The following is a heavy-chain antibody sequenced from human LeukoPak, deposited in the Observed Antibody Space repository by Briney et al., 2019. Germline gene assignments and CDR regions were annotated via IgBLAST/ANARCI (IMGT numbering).Heavy chain of an antibody. CDR2: IRGDGET. V-gene: IGHV3-23*01. Sequence: WRCPRLVCAPSGLVRGSYAISCGRQTPARELKWFSSIRGDGETFYADSVKGRFTLSRDDSRNTLYIQLKNLRVEDTAIYYCAKASWVSDADAVWWGQGTLVTVSS. CDR3: AKASWVSDADAVW. D-gene: IGHD3-16*01. CDR1: GLVRGSYA. J-gene: IGHJ4*02.